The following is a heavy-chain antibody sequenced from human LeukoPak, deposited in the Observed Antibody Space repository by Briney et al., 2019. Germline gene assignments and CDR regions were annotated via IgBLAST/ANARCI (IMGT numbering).Heavy chain of an antibody. CDR3: TTQGTSGTGRVDY. CDR2: IKSRTDGGSA. D-gene: IGHD1/OR15-1a*01. CDR1: GFTFSNAW. J-gene: IGHJ4*02. Sequence: GGSLRLSCAASGFTFSNAWMTWVRQAPGKGLEWVGRIKSRTDGGSADYAAPVKGRFTISRDDSKNTLYLQMNSLKTEDTAVYYCTTQGTSGTGRVDYWGQGTLVTVSS. V-gene: IGHV3-15*01.